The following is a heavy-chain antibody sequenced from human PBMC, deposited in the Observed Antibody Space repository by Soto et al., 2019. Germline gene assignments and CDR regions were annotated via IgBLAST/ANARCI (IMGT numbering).Heavy chain of an antibody. V-gene: IGHV3-30*03. CDR2: ISYDGSNK. CDR1: GFTFSSYG. CDR3: AISSCGWDPLDY. D-gene: IGHD6-19*01. Sequence: QVQLVESGGGVVQPGRSLRLSCAASGFTFSSYGMHWVRQAPGKGLEWVAVISYDGSNKYYADSVKGRFTISRDNSKNYLYLQMNSLRAEDTAVYCCAISSCGWDPLDYWGQGTLVTVSS. J-gene: IGHJ4*02.